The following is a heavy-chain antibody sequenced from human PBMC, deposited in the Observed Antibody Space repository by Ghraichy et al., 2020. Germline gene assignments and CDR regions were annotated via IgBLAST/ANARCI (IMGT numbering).Heavy chain of an antibody. Sequence: GGSLRLSCAASGFTFSSYAMSWVRQAPGKGLEWVSAISGSGGSTYYADSVKGRFTISRDNSKNTLYLQMNSLRAEDTAVYYCAKVKLRDPSSWSDYWGQGTLVTVSS. D-gene: IGHD1-7*01. V-gene: IGHV3-23*01. J-gene: IGHJ4*02. CDR2: ISGSGGST. CDR3: AKVKLRDPSSWSDY. CDR1: GFTFSSYA.